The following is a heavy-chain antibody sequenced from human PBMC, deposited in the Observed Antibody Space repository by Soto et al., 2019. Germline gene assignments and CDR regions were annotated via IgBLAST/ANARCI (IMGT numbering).Heavy chain of an antibody. CDR3: GKVADSGYYTVDR. Sequence: GGSLRLSCVASTFTINTYSLNWVRQAPGKGLEWVSSITSGSSFIDYADSVKGRFTISRDDAKNSLFLQMSSLRADDTAVYYCGKVADSGYYTVDRWGQGTLVTVSS. CDR2: ITSGSSFI. V-gene: IGHV3-21*01. J-gene: IGHJ5*02. D-gene: IGHD3-22*01. CDR1: TFTINTYS.